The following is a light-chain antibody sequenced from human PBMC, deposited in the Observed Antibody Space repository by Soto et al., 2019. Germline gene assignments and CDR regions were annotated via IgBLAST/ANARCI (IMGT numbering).Light chain of an antibody. CDR3: RSFTSSYTFV. CDR2: EVS. CDR1: SSDVCGYKY. Sequence: VLTQPASLSGSPGQSIAISCTGTSSDVCGYKYVSWYQQHPGKAPKLLISEVSNRPSGVSDRFSGSKSGNTASLTISGLQAEDEADYYCRSFTSSYTFVFGSGTKVTVL. J-gene: IGLJ1*01. V-gene: IGLV2-14*01.